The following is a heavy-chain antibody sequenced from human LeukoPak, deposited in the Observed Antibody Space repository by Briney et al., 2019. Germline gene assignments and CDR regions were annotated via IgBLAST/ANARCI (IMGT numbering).Heavy chain of an antibody. V-gene: IGHV3-23*01. Sequence: PGGSLRLSCAASGFAFSSYGMSWVRQAPGKGLEWVSTISPISGSGGSTYYADSVKGRFTISRDNSKNTLYLQMNSLRAEDTAVHYCAKGRAGNYYYDSSDYWGQGTLVTVSS. J-gene: IGHJ4*02. CDR1: GFAFSSYG. CDR2: ISPISGSGGST. CDR3: AKGRAGNYYYDSSDY. D-gene: IGHD3-22*01.